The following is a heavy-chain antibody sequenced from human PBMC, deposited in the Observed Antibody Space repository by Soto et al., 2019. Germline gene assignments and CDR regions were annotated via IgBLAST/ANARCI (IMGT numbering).Heavy chain of an antibody. CDR3: AHRSPYSFSWNSGWFDP. D-gene: IGHD6-13*01. V-gene: IGHV2-5*02. CDR2: IYWDDDK. Sequence: QITLKESGPTLVTPTQTLTLTCTFSGFSLSTTGVGVGWIRQPPGKALEWLAFIYWDDDKRISPSLQSRLTITKDTSKNQVVLTMTNMDPVDTATYYCAHRSPYSFSWNSGWFDPWGQGTLVTVSS. J-gene: IGHJ5*02. CDR1: GFSLSTTGVG.